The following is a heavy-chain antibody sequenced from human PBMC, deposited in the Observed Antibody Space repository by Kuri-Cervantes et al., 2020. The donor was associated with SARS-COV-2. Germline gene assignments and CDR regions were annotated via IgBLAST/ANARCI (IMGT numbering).Heavy chain of an antibody. J-gene: IGHJ6*04. CDR3: ARITFMVRGRPGGQDV. V-gene: IGHV3-48*01. Sequence: GESLKISCAASRFMFSCDRMNWVRQAPGKGLEWVSYIRSSSSTIYYADSVKGRFTISRDNAKNSLYLQMNSLRAEDTAVYYCARITFMVRGRPGGQDVWGKGNTVTVSS. CDR1: RFMFSCDR. CDR2: IRSSSSTI. D-gene: IGHD3-10*01.